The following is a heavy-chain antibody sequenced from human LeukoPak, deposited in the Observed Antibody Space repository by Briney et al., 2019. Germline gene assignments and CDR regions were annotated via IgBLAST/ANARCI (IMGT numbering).Heavy chain of an antibody. CDR2: IKEDGSDK. D-gene: IGHD3-10*01. Sequence: GGSLRLSCSASAFTFSSYWMTWVRQAPGKGLEGVATIKEDGSDKYYVDSVRGRFTISRDNAENSLYLQMNSLRAEDTALYCCVRDGIRDIPGIITIRYDYWGQGTLVTVSS. CDR3: VRDGIRDIPGIITIRYDY. CDR1: AFTFSSYW. J-gene: IGHJ4*02. V-gene: IGHV3-7*05.